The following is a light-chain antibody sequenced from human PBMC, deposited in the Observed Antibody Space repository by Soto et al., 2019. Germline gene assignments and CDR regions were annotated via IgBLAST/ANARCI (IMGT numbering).Light chain of an antibody. V-gene: IGKV1-5*01. CDR2: DAS. Sequence: DIQMTQSPSTLSASVGDRVTITCRASQSISSWLAWYQQKPGKAPKLLIYDASSLESGVPSWFRGSGSGTEFTITISSLQPDDVATYYCQRYNSYPWTFGRGTKVEIK. CDR3: QRYNSYPWT. CDR1: QSISSW. J-gene: IGKJ1*01.